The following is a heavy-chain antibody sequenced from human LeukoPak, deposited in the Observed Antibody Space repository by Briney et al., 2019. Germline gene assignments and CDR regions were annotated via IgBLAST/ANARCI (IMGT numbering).Heavy chain of an antibody. CDR2: IYYSGST. Sequence: PSETLSLTCTVSGGSISSYYWSWIRQPPGKGLEWIGHIYYSGSTNYNPSLKSRVTISVDTSKNQFSLKLSSVTAADTAVYYCARAQTTVTQGPDAFDIWGQGTMVTVSS. V-gene: IGHV4-59*01. CDR1: GGSISSYY. D-gene: IGHD4-17*01. J-gene: IGHJ3*02. CDR3: ARAQTTVTQGPDAFDI.